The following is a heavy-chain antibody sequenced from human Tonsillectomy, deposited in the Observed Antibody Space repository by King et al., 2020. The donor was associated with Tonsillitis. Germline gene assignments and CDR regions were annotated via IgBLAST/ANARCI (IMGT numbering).Heavy chain of an antibody. CDR1: GFIFSSQW. J-gene: IGHJ4*02. Sequence: EVQLVESGGGLVQPGGSLRLSCAASGFIFSSQWMHWVRQAPGKWLVWVSGINSDGTITTYADSVKGRFTISRDNAKNTLDLQMNSLRVEDTAVYYCAREGWDSWGQGTLVTVSS. CDR3: AREGWDS. V-gene: IGHV3-74*03. CDR2: INSDGTIT.